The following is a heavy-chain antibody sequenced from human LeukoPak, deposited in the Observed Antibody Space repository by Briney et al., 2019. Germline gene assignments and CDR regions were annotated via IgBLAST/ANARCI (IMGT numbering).Heavy chain of an antibody. D-gene: IGHD3-9*01. CDR1: GFTFSSYA. CDR3: ARDVVYDILTGYYNFYYYYMDV. Sequence: GGSLRLSCAASGFTFSSYAMSWVRQAPGKGLEWVANIKQDGSEKYYVDSVKGRFTISRDNAKNSLYLQMNSLRAEDTAVYYCARDVVYDILTGYYNFYYYYMDVWGKGTTVTVSS. J-gene: IGHJ6*03. CDR2: IKQDGSEK. V-gene: IGHV3-7*01.